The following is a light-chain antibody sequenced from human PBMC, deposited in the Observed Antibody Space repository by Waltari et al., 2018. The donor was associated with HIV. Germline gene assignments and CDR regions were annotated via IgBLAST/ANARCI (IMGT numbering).Light chain of an antibody. V-gene: IGKV1-13*02. CDR3: QQFISYPVT. CDR2: DAS. CDR1: QGISNA. J-gene: IGKJ5*01. Sequence: AVQLPQSPSSLSTSVGDRVTITCRASQGISNALALYQQKPEKAPKLLIYDASTLSSGVPSRFSGSGSGTDFTLTISSLQPEDFATYYCQQFISYPVTFGQGTRLEIK.